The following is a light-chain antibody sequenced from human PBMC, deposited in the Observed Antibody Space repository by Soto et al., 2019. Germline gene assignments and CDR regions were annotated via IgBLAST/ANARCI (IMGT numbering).Light chain of an antibody. V-gene: IGKV1-5*03. CDR3: QQYNSYSGT. CDR2: KAS. Sequence: DIQMTQSPSTLSASVGDRVTITCRASQTISNWLAWYQQKPGKAPKLLIYKASSLESGVPSRFSGSGSGTEFTLTISSLQPDDFATYYCQQYNSYSGTFGQGTKVDIK. CDR1: QTISNW. J-gene: IGKJ1*01.